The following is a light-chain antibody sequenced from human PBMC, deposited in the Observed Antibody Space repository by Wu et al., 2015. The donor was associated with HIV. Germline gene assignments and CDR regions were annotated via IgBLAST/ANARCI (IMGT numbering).Light chain of an antibody. Sequence: EIVLTQSPATLSLSPGERATLSCRASQSFGNDNLAWYQQRPGQSPRLLIHGASRRAAGIPDRFSGSGSGTDFTLTISRLESEDLAVYYCQQYGNSPWTFGHGTKVELK. CDR3: QQYGNSPWT. CDR2: GAS. CDR1: QSFGNDN. V-gene: IGKV3-20*01. J-gene: IGKJ1*01.